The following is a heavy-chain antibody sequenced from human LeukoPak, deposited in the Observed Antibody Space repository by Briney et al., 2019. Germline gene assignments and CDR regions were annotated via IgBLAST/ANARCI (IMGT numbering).Heavy chain of an antibody. Sequence: ASVKVSCKASGYTFTGYYMHSVRQAPGQGLEWMGWINPNSGGTNYAQKFQGRVTMTRDTSISTDYMELSRLRSDDTAVYYCARDGCSGGSCYYYYYGMDVWGQGTTVTVSS. J-gene: IGHJ6*02. CDR2: INPNSGGT. CDR3: ARDGCSGGSCYYYYYGMDV. CDR1: GYTFTGYY. V-gene: IGHV1-2*02. D-gene: IGHD2-15*01.